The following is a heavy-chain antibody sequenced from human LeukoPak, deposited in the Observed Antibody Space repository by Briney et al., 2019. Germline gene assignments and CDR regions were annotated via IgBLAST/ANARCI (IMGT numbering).Heavy chain of an antibody. CDR1: GGSISSYY. D-gene: IGHD3-3*01. J-gene: IGHJ3*02. CDR2: ISHSGST. Sequence: SETLSLTCTVSGGSISSYYWSWIRQPPGKGLEWIGGISHSGSTYYNSSFHSRVTISIDTSKNQFSLKLTSVTAADTAVYYCARAFRGIFGVFEAFDIWGQGTMVTVSS. V-gene: IGHV4-59*08. CDR3: ARAFRGIFGVFEAFDI.